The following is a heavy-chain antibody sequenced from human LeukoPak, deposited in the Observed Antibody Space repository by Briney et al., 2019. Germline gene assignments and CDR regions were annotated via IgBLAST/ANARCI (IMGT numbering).Heavy chain of an antibody. CDR3: ARVRTYSGSFLY. J-gene: IGHJ4*02. CDR1: GYTFTGYY. D-gene: IGHD3-10*01. V-gene: IGHV1-2*02. Sequence: ASVKVSCKASGYTFTGYYMHWVRQAPGQGLEWMGWINPNSGGTNYAQKFQGRVTMTRDTSISTAYMELSRLGSDDTAVYYCARVRTYSGSFLYWGQGTLVTVSS. CDR2: INPNSGGT.